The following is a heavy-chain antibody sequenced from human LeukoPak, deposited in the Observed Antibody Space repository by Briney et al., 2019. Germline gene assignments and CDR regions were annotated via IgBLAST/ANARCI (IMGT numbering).Heavy chain of an antibody. CDR1: GFTFSSYA. Sequence: PGGSLRLSCAASGFTFSSYAMSWVRQAPGKGLEWVSAISGSGGNTYYADSVKGRFTISRDNSKNTLYLQMNSLRAEDTAVYYCAKDEYSSSSPNYYYYYMDVWGKGTTVTVSS. D-gene: IGHD6-6*01. J-gene: IGHJ6*03. V-gene: IGHV3-23*01. CDR2: ISGSGGNT. CDR3: AKDEYSSSSPNYYYYYMDV.